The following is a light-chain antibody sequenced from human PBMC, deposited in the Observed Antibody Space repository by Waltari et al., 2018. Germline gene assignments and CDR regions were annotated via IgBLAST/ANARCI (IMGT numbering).Light chain of an antibody. CDR2: EAS. V-gene: IGKV1-39*01. Sequence: DIQMTQSPSSLSASVGDRVTITCRASQGVDKFLNWDQQKPGKAPKLLIYEASSLQSGVPSRFSGSESGTDFTLTITSLQPEDFATYYCQQTYSAPITFGQGTRLDIK. J-gene: IGKJ5*01. CDR3: QQTYSAPIT. CDR1: QGVDKF.